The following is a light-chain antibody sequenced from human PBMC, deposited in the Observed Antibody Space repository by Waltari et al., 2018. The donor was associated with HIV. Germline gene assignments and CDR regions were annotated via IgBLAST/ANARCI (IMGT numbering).Light chain of an antibody. CDR2: GNN. CDR1: SSNIGAGYD. J-gene: IGLJ2*01. V-gene: IGLV1-40*01. Sequence: QSVLTQPPSVSGAPGQRVTISCTGSSSNIGAGYDVPWYQPLPGKAPKLLIYGNNNRPSGVPDRFSGSKSDTSASLAITGLQAEDEADYYCQSFDRSLSAWVFGGGTKLTVL. CDR3: QSFDRSLSAWV.